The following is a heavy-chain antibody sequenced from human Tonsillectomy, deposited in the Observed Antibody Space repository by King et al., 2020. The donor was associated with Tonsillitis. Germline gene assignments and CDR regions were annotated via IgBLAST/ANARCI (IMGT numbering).Heavy chain of an antibody. D-gene: IGHD3-22*01. J-gene: IGHJ5*01. CDR2: IRSKVYGGTE. Sequence: VQLVESGGGLVQPGRSLRLSCTASGFRFDDYGMGWFRQAPGKRLEWVGFIRSKVYGGTEESAASLKGRFTISRDDSKSITYLQMNSLKTDDTAVYFCSKGGFSDSQNWFDSWGQGTLVTVSS. V-gene: IGHV3-49*03. CDR1: GFRFDDYG. CDR3: SKGGFSDSQNWFDS.